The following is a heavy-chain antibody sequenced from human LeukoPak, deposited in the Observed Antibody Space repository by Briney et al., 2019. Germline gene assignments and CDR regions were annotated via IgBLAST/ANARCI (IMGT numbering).Heavy chain of an antibody. V-gene: IGHV4-59*12. Sequence: SETLSLTCTVSGGSISSYYWSWIRQPPGKGLEWIGYIYYSGSTNYNPSLKSRVTISVDTSKNQFSLKLSSVTAADTAVYYCARGRYCSGGSCYVLPFDYWGQGTLVTVSS. CDR2: IYYSGST. D-gene: IGHD2-15*01. CDR1: GGSISSYY. CDR3: ARGRYCSGGSCYVLPFDY. J-gene: IGHJ4*02.